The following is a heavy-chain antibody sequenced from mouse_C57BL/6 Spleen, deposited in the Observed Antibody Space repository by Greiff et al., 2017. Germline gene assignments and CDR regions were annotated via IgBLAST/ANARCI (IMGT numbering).Heavy chain of an antibody. CDR3: ARGDYSNYGPFDY. J-gene: IGHJ2*01. V-gene: IGHV1-69*01. CDR1: GYTFTSYW. D-gene: IGHD2-5*01. CDR2: IDPSDSYT. Sequence: QVQLQQSGAELVMPGASVKLSCKASGYTFTSYWMHWVKQRPGQGLEWIGEIDPSDSYTNYNQKFKGKSTLTVDKSSSTAYMQLSSLTSEDSAVYYCARGDYSNYGPFDYWGQGTTLTVSS.